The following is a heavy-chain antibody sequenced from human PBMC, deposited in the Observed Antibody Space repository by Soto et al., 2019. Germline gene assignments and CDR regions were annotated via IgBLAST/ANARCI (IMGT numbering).Heavy chain of an antibody. Sequence: QVQLQESGPGLVKPSQTLSLTCTVSGGSISSGGYYWSWIRQHPGKGLEWIGYIYYSGSTYYNPSLKSRVTRSVDTSKNQFSLKLSSVTAADTAVYYCARCVTMVRGAFPNWFDPWGQGTLVTVSS. CDR2: IYYSGST. D-gene: IGHD3-10*01. CDR1: GGSISSGGYY. V-gene: IGHV4-31*03. CDR3: ARCVTMVRGAFPNWFDP. J-gene: IGHJ5*02.